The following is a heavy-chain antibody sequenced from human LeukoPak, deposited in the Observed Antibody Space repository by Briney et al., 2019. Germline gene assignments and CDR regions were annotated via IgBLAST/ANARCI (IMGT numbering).Heavy chain of an antibody. Sequence: PGRSLRLSCAGSGFTFDNYGMHWVRQAPGKGLEWVSGISWNSGSLAYADSVKGRFTISRDNAKNSLYLQMNSLKAEDMALYYCAKVITIFGVLIGVDAFDIWGPGTMVTVSS. D-gene: IGHD3-3*01. CDR3: AKVITIFGVLIGVDAFDI. CDR1: GFTFDNYG. CDR2: ISWNSGSL. V-gene: IGHV3-9*03. J-gene: IGHJ3*02.